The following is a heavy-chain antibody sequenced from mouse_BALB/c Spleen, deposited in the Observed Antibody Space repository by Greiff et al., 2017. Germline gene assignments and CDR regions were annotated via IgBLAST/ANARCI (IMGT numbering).Heavy chain of an antibody. V-gene: IGHV1S81*02. CDR2: INPSNGRT. D-gene: IGHD2-10*02. J-gene: IGHJ4*01. Sequence: QVQLQQPGAELVKPGASVKLSCKASGYTFTSYWMHWVKQRPGQGLEWIGEINPSNGRTNYNEKFKSKATLTVDKSSSTAYMQLSSLTSEDSAVYYCARWGYGNVDYAMDYWGQGTSVTVSS. CDR1: GYTFTSYW. CDR3: ARWGYGNVDYAMDY.